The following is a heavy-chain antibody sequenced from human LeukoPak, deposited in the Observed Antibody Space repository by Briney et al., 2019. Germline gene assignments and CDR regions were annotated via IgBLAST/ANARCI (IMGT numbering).Heavy chain of an antibody. D-gene: IGHD1-14*01. CDR2: MNPNSGNT. Sequence: ASVKVSCKASGYTFTSYDINWVRQATGQGLEWMGWMNPNSGNTGYAQKFQGRVTMTRNTSISTAYMELSSLRSEDTAVYYCARTSVIKPESVIDYYYIDVWGKGTTVTVSS. J-gene: IGHJ6*03. CDR1: GYTFTSYD. CDR3: ARTSVIKPESVIDYYYIDV. V-gene: IGHV1-8*01.